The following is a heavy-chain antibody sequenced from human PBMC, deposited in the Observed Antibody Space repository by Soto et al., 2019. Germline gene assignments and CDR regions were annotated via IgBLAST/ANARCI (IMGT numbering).Heavy chain of an antibody. CDR1: GGTFSSYA. Sequence: ASVKVSCKASGGTFSSYAISWVRQAPGQGLEWMGGIIPIFGTANYAQKFQGRVTITADESTSTAYMELSSLRSEDTAVYYCARAVAGIDYYYYGMDVWGQGTTVTVSS. CDR2: IIPIFGTA. CDR3: ARAVAGIDYYYYGMDV. D-gene: IGHD6-19*01. V-gene: IGHV1-69*13. J-gene: IGHJ6*02.